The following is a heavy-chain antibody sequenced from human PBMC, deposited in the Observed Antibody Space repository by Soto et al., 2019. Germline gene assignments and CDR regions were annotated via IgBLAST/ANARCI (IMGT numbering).Heavy chain of an antibody. CDR2: ISGGGDRT. D-gene: IGHD2-2*01. V-gene: IGHV3-23*01. J-gene: IGHJ2*01. CDR3: ARKVLGSTSRPDWWYFDL. Sequence: EVQLLESGGGLVQPGGSLRLSCVGSGFTFINYAMNWVRQNPGKGLEWVSTISGGGDRTFDADTVKGRFTISRDNSENTVNLQMNSLRADDTAVYYCARKVLGSTSRPDWWYFDLWGRGTLVTVSS. CDR1: GFTFINYA.